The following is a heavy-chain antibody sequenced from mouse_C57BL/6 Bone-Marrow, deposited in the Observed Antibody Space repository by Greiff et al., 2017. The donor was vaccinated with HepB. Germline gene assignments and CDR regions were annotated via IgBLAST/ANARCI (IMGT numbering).Heavy chain of an antibody. D-gene: IGHD1-1*01. J-gene: IGHJ2*01. Sequence: EVQLQQSGPVLARPGASVKMSCKTSGYTFTSYWMHWVKQRPGQGLEWIGAIYPGNSDTSYNQKFKGKAKLTAVTSASTAHMELSSLTNEDSAVYYCTKIPSHYYGSSQDFDYWGQGTTLTVSS. V-gene: IGHV1-5*01. CDR2: IYPGNSDT. CDR1: GYTFTSYW. CDR3: TKIPSHYYGSSQDFDY.